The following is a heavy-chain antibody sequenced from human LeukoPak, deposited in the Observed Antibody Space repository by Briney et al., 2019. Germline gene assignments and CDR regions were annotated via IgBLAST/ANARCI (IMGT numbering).Heavy chain of an antibody. CDR3: ARGFPPGSGSRGSHAFDV. V-gene: IGHV4-34*01. Sequence: PSETLSLTWPFPEMSFSVYFWNWIPQSPGKGLEWIGEINYGGSTKYTPSLEGRGTILIDTSKNQFSLKLTSVTAADTAVYYCARGFPPGSGSRGSHAFDVCGQGTMVTVSS. CDR1: EMSFSVYF. CDR2: INYGGST. D-gene: IGHD6-19*01. J-gene: IGHJ3*01.